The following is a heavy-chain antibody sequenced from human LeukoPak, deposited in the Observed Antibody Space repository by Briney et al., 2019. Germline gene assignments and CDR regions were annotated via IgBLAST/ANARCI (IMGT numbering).Heavy chain of an antibody. CDR2: TYYRSKWYN. V-gene: IGHV6-1*01. CDR3: ARVSDSSGWFNLDY. J-gene: IGHJ4*02. CDR1: GDSVSSNSAA. D-gene: IGHD6-19*01. Sequence: SQTLSLTCAISGDSVSSNSAAWNWIRQSPLRGLEWLGRTYYRSKWYNDYAVSVKSRITINPDTSKNQFSLQLNSVTPEDTAVYYCARVSDSSGWFNLDYWGQGTLVTVSS.